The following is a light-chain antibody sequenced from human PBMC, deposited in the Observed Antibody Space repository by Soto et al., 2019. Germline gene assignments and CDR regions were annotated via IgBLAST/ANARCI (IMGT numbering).Light chain of an antibody. Sequence: DIQMTQSPSSLSASVGDRVTIPCRARQGIRNFLAWYQQKPGKVPKLLIYAASTLQSGVPSRFSGSGSGTDFTLAISRLTPEDVATYYCQKYNSAPFTFGAGTQVDIK. CDR2: AAS. V-gene: IGKV1-27*01. J-gene: IGKJ3*01. CDR1: QGIRNF. CDR3: QKYNSAPFT.